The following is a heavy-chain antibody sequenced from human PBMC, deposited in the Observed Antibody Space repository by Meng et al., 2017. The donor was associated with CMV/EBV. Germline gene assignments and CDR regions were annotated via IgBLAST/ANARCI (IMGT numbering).Heavy chain of an antibody. Sequence: CKASGYTFTGYYMHWVRQAPGQGLEWMGWINPNSGGTNYAQKFQGRVTMTRDTSISTAYMELSRLRSDDTAVYYCARDGATVTTDGYWGQGTLVTVSS. CDR1: GYTFTGYY. D-gene: IGHD4-17*01. J-gene: IGHJ4*02. V-gene: IGHV1-2*02. CDR2: INPNSGGT. CDR3: ARDGATVTTDGY.